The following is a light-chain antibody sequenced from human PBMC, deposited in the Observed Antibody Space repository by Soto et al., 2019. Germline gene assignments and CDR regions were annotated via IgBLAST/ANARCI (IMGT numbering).Light chain of an antibody. Sequence: EIVLTQSPGTLSLSPGERATLSCRSSQSVSSTYLAWYQQKPGQAPRLLIYGTSSRATGIPDRFSGSGSGTDFTLSISRLEPVDFAVYYCRQYDTSPGLTFGGGTRVEIK. CDR1: QSVSSTY. CDR3: RQYDTSPGLT. CDR2: GTS. J-gene: IGKJ4*01. V-gene: IGKV3-20*01.